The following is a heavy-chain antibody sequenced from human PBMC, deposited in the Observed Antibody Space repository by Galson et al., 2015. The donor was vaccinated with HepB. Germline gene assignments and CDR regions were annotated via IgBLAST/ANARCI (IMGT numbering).Heavy chain of an antibody. Sequence: SLRLSCAASGFPFNNAWMTWVRQAPGRGLEWVGRIKSKTDGETTDYAAPVKGRFTISRDDSKNSLYLQMNSLKTEDTAVYHCTTDVYYSTYWSWLDPWGQGTLVTVSS. CDR3: TTDVYYSTYWSWLDP. D-gene: IGHD2-8*02. J-gene: IGHJ5*02. CDR2: IKSKTDGETT. V-gene: IGHV3-15*01. CDR1: GFPFNNAW.